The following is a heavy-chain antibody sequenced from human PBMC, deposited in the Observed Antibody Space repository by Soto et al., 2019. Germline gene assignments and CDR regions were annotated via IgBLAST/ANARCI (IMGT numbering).Heavy chain of an antibody. D-gene: IGHD3-22*01. Sequence: SVKVSCKASGYTFTSYGISWVRQAPRQGLEWMGWISAYNGNTNYAQKLQGRVTMTTDTSTSTAYMELRSLRSDDTAVYYCARDYYDSSRAYFDYWGQGTLVTVSS. CDR1: GYTFTSYG. V-gene: IGHV1-18*01. CDR2: ISAYNGNT. CDR3: ARDYYDSSRAYFDY. J-gene: IGHJ4*02.